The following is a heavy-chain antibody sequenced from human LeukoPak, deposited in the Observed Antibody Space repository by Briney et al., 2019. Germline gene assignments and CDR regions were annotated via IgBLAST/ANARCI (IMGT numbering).Heavy chain of an antibody. CDR3: ARHRTGGTEANNWFDP. D-gene: IGHD2-8*02. J-gene: IGHJ5*02. Sequence: SETLSLTYTVSGGSISSSSYYWGWIRQPPGKGLEWIGSIYYSGSTYYNPSLKSRVTISVDTSKNQFSLKLSSVTAADTAVYYCARHRTGGTEANNWFDPWGQGTLVTVSS. V-gene: IGHV4-39*01. CDR2: IYYSGST. CDR1: GGSISSSSYY.